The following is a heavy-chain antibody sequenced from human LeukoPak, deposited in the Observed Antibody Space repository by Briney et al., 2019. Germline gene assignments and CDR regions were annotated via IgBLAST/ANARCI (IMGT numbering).Heavy chain of an antibody. J-gene: IGHJ4*02. Sequence: GGSLRLSCAASGFTFSGYWMSWVRQAPGKGLEWVSAISGSGGSTYYADSVKGRFTISRDNSKNTLYLQMNSLRAEDTAVYYCAKGGTYYYGSGSFDYWGQGTLVTVSS. CDR1: GFTFSGYW. D-gene: IGHD3-10*01. CDR3: AKGGTYYYGSGSFDY. CDR2: ISGSGGST. V-gene: IGHV3-23*01.